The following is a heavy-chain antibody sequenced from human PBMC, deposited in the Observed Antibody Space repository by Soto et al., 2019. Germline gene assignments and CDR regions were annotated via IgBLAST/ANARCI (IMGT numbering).Heavy chain of an antibody. J-gene: IGHJ6*02. CDR1: GFTFSSYS. CDR3: ARVIGYCSGGSCSADV. CDR2: ISSSSSYI. D-gene: IGHD2-15*01. V-gene: IGHV3-21*01. Sequence: LRLSCAASGFTFSSYSMNWVRQAPGKGLEWVSSISSSSSYIYYADSVKGRFTISRDNAKNSLYLQMNSLRAEDTAVYYCARVIGYCSGGSCSADVWGQGTTVTVSS.